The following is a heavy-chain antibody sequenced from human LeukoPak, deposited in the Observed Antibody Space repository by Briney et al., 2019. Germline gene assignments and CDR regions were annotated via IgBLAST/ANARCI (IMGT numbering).Heavy chain of an antibody. CDR3: ARRKLFTWDAFDI. V-gene: IGHV3-30*03. D-gene: IGHD4-23*01. J-gene: IGHJ3*02. Sequence: PGGSLRLSCAASGFTFSNAWMSWVRQAPGKGLEWVAVISYDGSNKYYADSVKGRFTISRDNSKNTLYLQMNSLRAEDTAVYYCARRKLFTWDAFDIWGQGTMVTVSS. CDR2: ISYDGSNK. CDR1: GFTFSNAW.